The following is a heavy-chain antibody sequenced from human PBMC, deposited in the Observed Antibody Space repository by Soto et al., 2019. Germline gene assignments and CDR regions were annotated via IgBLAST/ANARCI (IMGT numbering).Heavy chain of an antibody. CDR3: ARGSRYYDILTGYYKGYYYYGMDV. V-gene: IGHV4-31*03. D-gene: IGHD3-9*01. CDR2: IYYSGST. Sequence: SETLSITCTLAGGSITGGGYSYSCIRRPPGKRLEWSGYIYYSGSTYYNPSLKSRVTISVDTSKNQFSLKLSSVTAADTAVYYCARGSRYYDILTGYYKGYYYYGMDVWGQGTTVT. J-gene: IGHJ6*02. CDR1: GGSITGGGYS.